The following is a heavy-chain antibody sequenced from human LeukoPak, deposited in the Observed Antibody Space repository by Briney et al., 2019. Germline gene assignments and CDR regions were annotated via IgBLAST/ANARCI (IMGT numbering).Heavy chain of an antibody. D-gene: IGHD2-21*02. Sequence: SETLSLTCTVSGGSISSYYWSWLRQPPGKGLEWMGYIYYSGSTNYNPSLTSRVTISVDTSKNQFSLKLSSVTAADTAVYYCARGVVVTAFFDYWGQGTLVTVSS. J-gene: IGHJ4*02. V-gene: IGHV4-59*01. CDR2: IYYSGST. CDR3: ARGVVVTAFFDY. CDR1: GGSISSYY.